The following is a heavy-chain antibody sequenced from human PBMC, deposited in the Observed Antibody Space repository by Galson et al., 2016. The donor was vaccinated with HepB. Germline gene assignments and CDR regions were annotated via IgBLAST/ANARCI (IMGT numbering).Heavy chain of an antibody. CDR3: PHRGYGGHDWYFDL. D-gene: IGHD4-23*01. J-gene: IGHJ2*01. V-gene: IGHV2-5*01. CDR2: IYWNDEK. Sequence: PALVKPTQTLTLTCTFSGFSLSTTGVAVGWIRQPPGKALEWLTLIYWNDEKRYSPSPKRRLTISKDTSKTQVVLATNDMDPVDTATNYCPHRGYGGHDWYFDLWGRGALVTVSS. CDR1: GFSLSTTGVA.